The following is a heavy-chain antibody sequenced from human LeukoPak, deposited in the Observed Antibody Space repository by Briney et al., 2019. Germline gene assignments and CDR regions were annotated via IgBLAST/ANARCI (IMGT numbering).Heavy chain of an antibody. CDR1: GFTFSSYS. CDR3: ARGSSHENYYYYGMDV. V-gene: IGHV3-48*02. J-gene: IGHJ6*02. CDR2: ISSSSSTI. D-gene: IGHD3-10*01. Sequence: GGSLRLSCAASGFTFSSYSMNWVRQAPGKGLEWVSYISSSSSTIYYADSVKGRFTISRDNAKNSLYLQMNSLRDEDTAVYYCARGSSHENYYYYGMDVWGQGTTVTVSS.